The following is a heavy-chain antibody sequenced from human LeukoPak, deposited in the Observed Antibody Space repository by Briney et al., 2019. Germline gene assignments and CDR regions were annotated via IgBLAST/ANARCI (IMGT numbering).Heavy chain of an antibody. V-gene: IGHV4-4*07. CDR3: AREGIAAYYDAFDI. CDR2: IYTSGST. Sequence: SETLSLTCTVSGGSISSYYWSWIRQPAGKGLEWIGRIYTSGSTNYNPSLKSRVTMSVDTSKNQFSLKLSSVTAADTAVYYCAREGIAAYYDAFDIWGQGIMVTVSS. CDR1: GGSISSYY. D-gene: IGHD6-6*01. J-gene: IGHJ3*02.